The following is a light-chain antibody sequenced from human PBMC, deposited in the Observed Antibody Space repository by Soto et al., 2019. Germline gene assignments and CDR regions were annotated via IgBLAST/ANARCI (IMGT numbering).Light chain of an antibody. CDR3: QQYGSSGT. Sequence: ESVLTQSPGTRSRSPGERATLSCRASQSVSNNYLAWYQQKPGQAPRLLIYGASNRATGIPDRFSGSGSGTDFTLTISRLEPEDFAVYYCQQYGSSGTFGPGTKVDIK. CDR2: GAS. J-gene: IGKJ1*01. V-gene: IGKV3-20*01. CDR1: QSVSNNY.